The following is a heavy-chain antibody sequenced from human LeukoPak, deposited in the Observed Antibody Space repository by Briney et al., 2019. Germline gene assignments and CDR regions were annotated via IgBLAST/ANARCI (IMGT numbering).Heavy chain of an antibody. Sequence: SETLSLTCTVSGHSISSGDYYWSWIRQPAGKGLEWIGRISSSGSTNYNPSLKSRVTISVDTSKNQFSLKLSSVTAADTAVYYCARETSQKGAHYMDVWGKGTTVTISS. CDR3: ARETSQKGAHYMDV. V-gene: IGHV4-61*02. D-gene: IGHD3-16*01. J-gene: IGHJ6*03. CDR2: ISSSGST. CDR1: GHSISSGDYY.